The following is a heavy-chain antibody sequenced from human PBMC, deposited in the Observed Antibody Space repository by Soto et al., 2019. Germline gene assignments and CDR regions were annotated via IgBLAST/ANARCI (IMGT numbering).Heavy chain of an antibody. V-gene: IGHV3-13*01. CDR2: IGTAGDT. CDR3: ATTVTTFRSRDYYGMDV. J-gene: IGHJ6*02. Sequence: PGGSLRLSCAASGFTFSSYDMHWVRQATGKGLEWVSAIGTAGDTYYPGSVKGRFTISRENAKNSLYLQMNSLRAEDTAVYYCATTVTTFRSRDYYGMDVWGQGTTVTVSS. CDR1: GFTFSSYD. D-gene: IGHD4-17*01.